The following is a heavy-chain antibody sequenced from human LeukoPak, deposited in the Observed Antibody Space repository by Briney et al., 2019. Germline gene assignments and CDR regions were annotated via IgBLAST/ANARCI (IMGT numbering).Heavy chain of an antibody. D-gene: IGHD5-12*01. CDR3: ARDRGYGGYDFDY. CDR2: IYYSEST. CDR1: GGSISSYY. J-gene: IGHJ4*02. Sequence: SETLSLTCTVSGGSISSYYWGWIRQPPGKGLEWIGYIYYSESTNYNPSLKSRVTISVDTSKNQFSLKLSSVTAADTAVYYCARDRGYGGYDFDYWGQGTLVTVSS. V-gene: IGHV4-59*01.